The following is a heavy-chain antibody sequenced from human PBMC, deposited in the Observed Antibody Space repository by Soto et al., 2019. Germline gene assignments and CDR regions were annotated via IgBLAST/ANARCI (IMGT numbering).Heavy chain of an antibody. CDR3: SSQRPTVTTFDY. V-gene: IGHV4-34*01. CDR2: INHSGST. J-gene: IGHJ4*01. Sequence: QVQLRQWGAGLVKPSETLSLTCAVYGGSFNGYYWNWIRQPPGKGLEWIGEINHSGSTNYNPSLKSRVSISVDTSNNHLSLSLSSVTAADTAVYYCSSQRPTVTTFDYWGHVTLVTVSS. CDR1: GGSFNGYY. D-gene: IGHD4-17*01.